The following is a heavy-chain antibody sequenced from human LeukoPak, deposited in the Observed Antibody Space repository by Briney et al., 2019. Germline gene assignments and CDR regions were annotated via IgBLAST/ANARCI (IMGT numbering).Heavy chain of an antibody. V-gene: IGHV3-23*01. CDR2: ISGSGGST. Sequence: GGSLRLSCAASGFTFRSYAMSWVRQAPGKGLEWVSAISGSGGSTYYADSVKGRFTISRDNSKNTLYLQMNSLRAEDTAVYYCAKPVLSGYSPFDYWGQGTLVTVSS. CDR1: GFTFRSYA. CDR3: AKPVLSGYSPFDY. J-gene: IGHJ4*02. D-gene: IGHD2-15*01.